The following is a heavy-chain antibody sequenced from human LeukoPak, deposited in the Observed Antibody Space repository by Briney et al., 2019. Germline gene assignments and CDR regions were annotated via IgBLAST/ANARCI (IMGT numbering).Heavy chain of an antibody. CDR1: GDSISTYY. CDR3: ARVVGGDGSGSL. D-gene: IGHD3-10*01. J-gene: IGHJ4*02. CDR2: IYYRVTS. V-gene: IGHV4-59*01. Sequence: LETLSLTCTVPGDSISTYYSSWIRQPPGEGLEWIGYIYYRVTSDYNPSLKSRVTMSVDMSTRQISLKLSSVTAADGAVYYCARVVGGDGSGSLWGPGTLRTVSS.